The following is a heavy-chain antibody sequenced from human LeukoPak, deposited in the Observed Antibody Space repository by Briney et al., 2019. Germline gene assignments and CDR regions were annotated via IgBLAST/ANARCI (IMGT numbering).Heavy chain of an antibody. CDR2: IYYSGST. D-gene: IGHD2-15*01. V-gene: IGHV4-39*07. Sequence: SETLSLTCTVSGGSISSSSYYWGWIRQPPGKGLEWIGSIYYSGSTYYNPSLKSRVTISVDTSKNQFSLKLSSVTAADTAVYYCAREMEYCSGGSCYALFDYWGQGTLATVSS. CDR1: GGSISSSSYY. J-gene: IGHJ4*02. CDR3: AREMEYCSGGSCYALFDY.